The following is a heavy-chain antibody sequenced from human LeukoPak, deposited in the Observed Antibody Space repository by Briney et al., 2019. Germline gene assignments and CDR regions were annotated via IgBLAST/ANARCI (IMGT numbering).Heavy chain of an antibody. V-gene: IGHV4-39*07. CDR3: ASTIAGLDY. J-gene: IGHJ4*02. CDR1: GGSISTTTYS. Sequence: SETLSLTCIVSGGSISTTTYSWGWIRQPPGKGLEWIGSIYYSGTTNYNPSLKSRVTISVDTSKNQFSLKLSSVTAADTAVYYCASTIAGLDYWGQGTLVTVSS. D-gene: IGHD6-13*01. CDR2: IYYSGTT.